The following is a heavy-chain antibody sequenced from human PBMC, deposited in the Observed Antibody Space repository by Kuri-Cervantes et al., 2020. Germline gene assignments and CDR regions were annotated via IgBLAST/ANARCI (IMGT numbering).Heavy chain of an antibody. Sequence: SETLSLTCTVSGGSISSGSYYWGWIRQPPGKGLEWIGSLYYSGTTYYNPSLKSRVTISVDTSKNQFSLKLSSVTAADTAVYYCARQSGTVTLDYWGQGTLVIVSS. CDR1: GGSISSGSYY. V-gene: IGHV4-39*01. CDR2: LYYSGTT. J-gene: IGHJ4*02. D-gene: IGHD4-17*01. CDR3: ARQSGTVTLDY.